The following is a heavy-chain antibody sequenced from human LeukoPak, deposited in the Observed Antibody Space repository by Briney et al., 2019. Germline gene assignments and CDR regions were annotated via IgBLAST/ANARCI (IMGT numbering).Heavy chain of an antibody. Sequence: GVSLRLSCAASGFTFSSYSMNWVRQAPGKGLEWVSSISSSSSYIYYADSVKGRFTISRDNDKNSLYLQMNSLRVEDTAVYYCAKDGTTTITFDYWGQGTLVTVSS. D-gene: IGHD1-1*01. J-gene: IGHJ4*02. CDR1: GFTFSSYS. V-gene: IGHV3-21*04. CDR2: ISSSSSYI. CDR3: AKDGTTTITFDY.